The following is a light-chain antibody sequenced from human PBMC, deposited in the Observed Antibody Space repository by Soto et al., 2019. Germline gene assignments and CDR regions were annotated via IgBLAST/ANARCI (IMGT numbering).Light chain of an antibody. CDR2: GAS. CDR1: QSVSSN. CDR3: QQYNSWTQT. V-gene: IGKV3-15*01. Sequence: EIVMTQSPATLSVSPGARATLSCRASQSVSSNLAWYQQKPGQAPRLLINGASTRATGIPARFSGSGSGTEFTLTISSLRSEDFAVYYCQQYNSWTQTFGQGTKLDIK. J-gene: IGKJ2*01.